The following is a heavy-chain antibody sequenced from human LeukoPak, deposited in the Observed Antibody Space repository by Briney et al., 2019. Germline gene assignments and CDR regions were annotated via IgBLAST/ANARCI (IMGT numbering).Heavy chain of an antibody. D-gene: IGHD4-23*01. Sequence: GSLKLSCGASGFTFSSYGMGWVRQAPGEGLGGVSAISGSGGSTYYADSVKGRFTISRDNSKNTLYLQMNSLRAEDTAVYYCAKEAKYYGGAFDIWGQGTMVTVSS. CDR3: AKEAKYYGGAFDI. CDR1: GFTFSSYG. J-gene: IGHJ3*02. CDR2: ISGSGGST. V-gene: IGHV3-23*01.